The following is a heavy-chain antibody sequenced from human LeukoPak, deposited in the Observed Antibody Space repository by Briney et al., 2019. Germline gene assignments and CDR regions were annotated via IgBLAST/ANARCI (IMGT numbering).Heavy chain of an antibody. CDR1: GYTFTSYG. J-gene: IGHJ1*01. CDR2: ISAYNGNT. D-gene: IGHD3-10*01. Sequence: ASVKVSCKASGYTFTSYGISWVRQAPGQGLEWMGWISAYNGNTNYAQKLQGRVTMTTDTSTSTAYMELRGLRSDDTAVYYCARDWGGPYYYGSGSYYNAEYFQHWGQGTLVTVSS. V-gene: IGHV1-18*01. CDR3: ARDWGGPYYYGSGSYYNAEYFQH.